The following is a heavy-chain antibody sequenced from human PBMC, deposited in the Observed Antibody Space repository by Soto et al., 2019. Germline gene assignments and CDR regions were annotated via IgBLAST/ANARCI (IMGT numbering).Heavy chain of an antibody. V-gene: IGHV5-10-1*01. Sequence: GESLKISFKGSGYSFTSYWISWVRQMPGKGLEWMGRIDPSDSYTNYSPSFQGHVTISADKSISTAYLQWSSLKASDTAMYYCATSSAGNYYYCGMDVWGQGTTVTVSS. CDR1: GYSFTSYW. D-gene: IGHD6-13*01. CDR3: ATSSAGNYYYCGMDV. CDR2: IDPSDSYT. J-gene: IGHJ6*02.